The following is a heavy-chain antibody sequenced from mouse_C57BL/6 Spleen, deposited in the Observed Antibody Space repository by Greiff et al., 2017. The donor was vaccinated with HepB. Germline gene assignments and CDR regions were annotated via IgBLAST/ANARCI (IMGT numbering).Heavy chain of an antibody. CDR3: VRHYGYAMDY. J-gene: IGHJ4*01. D-gene: IGHD1-1*02. Sequence: EVKLMESGGGLVQPQGSLKLSCAASGFSFNTYAMNWVRQAPGKGLEWVARIRSKSNNYATYYADSVKDRFTISRDDSESMLYMQMNNLKTEDTAMYYCVRHYGYAMDYWGQGTSVTVSS. CDR2: IRSKSNNYAT. V-gene: IGHV10-1*01. CDR1: GFSFNTYA.